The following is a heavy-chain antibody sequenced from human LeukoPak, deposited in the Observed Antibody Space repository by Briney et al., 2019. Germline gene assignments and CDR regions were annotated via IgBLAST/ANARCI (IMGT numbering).Heavy chain of an antibody. CDR2: ISSSSSYI. J-gene: IGHJ4*02. CDR1: GFTFSSYS. Sequence: GGSLRLSCAASGFTFSSYSMNWVRQAPGKGLEWVSSISSSSSYIYYADSVKGRFTISRDNAKNSLYLQMDSLRAEDTAVYYCAKFYDYGDSRGYFDYWGQGTLVTVSS. D-gene: IGHD4-17*01. V-gene: IGHV3-21*01. CDR3: AKFYDYGDSRGYFDY.